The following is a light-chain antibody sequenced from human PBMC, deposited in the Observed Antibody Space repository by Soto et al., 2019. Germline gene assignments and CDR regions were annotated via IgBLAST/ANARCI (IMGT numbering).Light chain of an antibody. CDR2: KTS. J-gene: IGKJ2*01. CDR3: QQYSSYSRYT. CDR1: QSISSW. V-gene: IGKV1-5*03. Sequence: DIQMTQSPSTLSASVGDRVTITCRASQSISSWLAWYQQKPGKVPKLLIYKTSSLESGVPSRFSGSGSGTEFTLTISSLQPDDFATYYCQQYSSYSRYTFGQGTKLEMK.